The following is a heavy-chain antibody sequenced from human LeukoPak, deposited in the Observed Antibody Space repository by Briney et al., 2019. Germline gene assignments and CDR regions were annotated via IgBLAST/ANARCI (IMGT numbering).Heavy chain of an antibody. D-gene: IGHD1/OR15-1a*01. CDR3: ARLTGTEGAFDI. CDR2: MNPNSGNT. Sequence: ASVKVSCKASGYTFTSYDINWVRQATGQGLEWMGWMNPNSGNTSYAQKFQGRVTITRNTSISTAYMELSSLRSEDTAVYYCARLTGTEGAFDIWGQGTMVTVSS. CDR1: GYTFTSYD. J-gene: IGHJ3*02. V-gene: IGHV1-8*03.